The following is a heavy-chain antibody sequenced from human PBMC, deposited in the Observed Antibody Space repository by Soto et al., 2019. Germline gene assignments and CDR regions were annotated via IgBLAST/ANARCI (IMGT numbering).Heavy chain of an antibody. D-gene: IGHD6-19*01. J-gene: IGHJ4*02. Sequence: EVQLVESGGGLVKPGGSLRLSCVISGISFDSAWINWVRQAPGKGLEWVAQAKRKAAGGAIDYAAPVKGRFTISRDDSRNMAYLQMNSLRIEDTALYYCTTGYGSDWYGWGQGTLVTVSS. CDR2: AKRKAAGGAI. CDR3: TTGYGSDWYG. V-gene: IGHV3-15*01. CDR1: GISFDSAW.